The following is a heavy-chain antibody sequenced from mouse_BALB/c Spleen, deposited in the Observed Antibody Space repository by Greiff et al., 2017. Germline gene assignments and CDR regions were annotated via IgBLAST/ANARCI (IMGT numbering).Heavy chain of an antibody. V-gene: IGHV1S126*01. J-gene: IGHJ4*01. CDR2: IDPSDSET. CDR1: GYSFTSYW. D-gene: IGHD2-5*01. CDR3: ARSGLVTHAMDY. Sequence: VQLQQSGPQLVRPGASVKISCKASGYSFTSYWMHWVKQRPGQGLEWIGMIDPSDSETRLNQKFKDKATLTVDKSSSTAYMQLSSPTSEDSAVYYCARSGLVTHAMDYWGQGTSVTVSS.